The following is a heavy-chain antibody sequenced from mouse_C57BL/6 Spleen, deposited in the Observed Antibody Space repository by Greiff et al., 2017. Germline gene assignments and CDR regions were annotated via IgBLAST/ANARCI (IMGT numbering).Heavy chain of an antibody. CDR3: ARFDTFAY. J-gene: IGHJ3*01. CDR2: IYPRCGNT. Sequence: QVQLQQSGAELARPGASVKLSCKASGYTFTSYGISWVKQRTGQGLAWIGEIYPRCGNTYYNEKFKGKATLTADKSSSTAYMEHRSLTSEDSAVYFSARFDTFAYWGQGTLVTVSA. CDR1: GYTFTSYG. V-gene: IGHV1-81*01.